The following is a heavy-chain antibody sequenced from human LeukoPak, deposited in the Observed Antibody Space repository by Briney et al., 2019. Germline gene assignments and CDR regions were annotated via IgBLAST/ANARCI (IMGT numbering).Heavy chain of an antibody. J-gene: IGHJ4*02. CDR3: ATVGCTTTSCLAN. CDR2: IKQDGSEK. Sequence: GGSLRLSCAISGLTFSSYWMTWVRQAPGKGLELVANIKQDGSEKYYVDSVKGRFTISRDNAKNSLYLQMSSLRVEDTAVYYCATVGCTTTSCLANWGQGTLVTVSS. D-gene: IGHD2-2*01. CDR1: GLTFSSYW. V-gene: IGHV3-7*01.